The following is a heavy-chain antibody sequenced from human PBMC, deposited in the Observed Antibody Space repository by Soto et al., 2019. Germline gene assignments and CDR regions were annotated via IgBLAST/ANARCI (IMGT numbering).Heavy chain of an antibody. CDR1: GFTFSSYA. D-gene: IGHD3-10*01. Sequence: QMQLVESGGGVVQPGRSLRLSCAASGFTFSSYAMHWVRQAPGKGLEWVAVISYDGSNKYYADSVKGRFTISRDNSKNTLYLQMNSLRAEDTAVYYCARPPLSDWYFDLWGRGTLVTVSS. CDR3: ARPPLSDWYFDL. V-gene: IGHV3-30-3*01. J-gene: IGHJ2*01. CDR2: ISYDGSNK.